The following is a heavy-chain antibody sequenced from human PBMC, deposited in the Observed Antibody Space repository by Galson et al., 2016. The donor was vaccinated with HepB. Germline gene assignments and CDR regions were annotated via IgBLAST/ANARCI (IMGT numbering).Heavy chain of an antibody. V-gene: IGHV4-34*01. CDR1: GGSLNGYY. J-gene: IGHJ4*02. Sequence: ETLSLTCAVSGGSLNGYYWNWIHQPPGKGPEWIGELNHSGSTKYNPSLKSRVTISIDTSKDQFSLSLRSVTAADTAVYYCARDPGTSWYRRWGQEIPVTVSA. CDR3: ARDPGTSWYRR. D-gene: IGHD6-13*01. CDR2: LNHSGST.